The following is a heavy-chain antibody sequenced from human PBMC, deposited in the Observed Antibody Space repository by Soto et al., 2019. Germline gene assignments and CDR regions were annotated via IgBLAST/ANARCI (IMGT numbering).Heavy chain of an antibody. CDR1: GYTFTSYA. CDR3: ASSSRGYCSGTSCRELGNYYGMDV. J-gene: IGHJ6*02. Sequence: GASVKVSCKASGYTFTSYAMHWVRQAPGQRLEWIGWINAGNGNTKYSQKFQGRVTITRDTSASTAYLQWSSLKASDTAMYYCASSSRGYCSGTSCRELGNYYGMDVWGQGTTVTVSS. V-gene: IGHV1-3*01. D-gene: IGHD2-2*01. CDR2: INAGNGNT.